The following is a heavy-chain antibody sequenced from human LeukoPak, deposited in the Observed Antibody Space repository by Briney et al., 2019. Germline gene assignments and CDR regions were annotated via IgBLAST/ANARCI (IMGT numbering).Heavy chain of an antibody. V-gene: IGHV4-39*07. J-gene: IGHJ4*02. CDR1: GGSISSSSYY. D-gene: IGHD3-9*01. CDR2: IYYSGST. Sequence: SETLSLTCTVSGGSISSSSYYWGWIRQPPGKGLEWIGSIYYSGSTYSNPSLKSRVTISVDTSKNQFSLKLSSVTAADTAVYYCARSGGDILTGYYNEPQYYFDYWGQGTLVTVSS. CDR3: ARSGGDILTGYYNEPQYYFDY.